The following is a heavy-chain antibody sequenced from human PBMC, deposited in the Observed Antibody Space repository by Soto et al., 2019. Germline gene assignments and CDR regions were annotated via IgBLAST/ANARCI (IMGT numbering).Heavy chain of an antibody. V-gene: IGHV3-30*18. CDR2: ISYDGSNK. Sequence: PGGSLRLSCAASGFTFSSYGMHWVRQAPGKGLEWVAVISYDGSNKYYADSVKGRFTISRDNSTNTLYLQMNSLRAEDTAVYYCSKSYYDILTGLVYYYGMDVWGQGTTVTVSS. J-gene: IGHJ6*02. CDR1: GFTFSSYG. CDR3: SKSYYDILTGLVYYYGMDV. D-gene: IGHD3-9*01.